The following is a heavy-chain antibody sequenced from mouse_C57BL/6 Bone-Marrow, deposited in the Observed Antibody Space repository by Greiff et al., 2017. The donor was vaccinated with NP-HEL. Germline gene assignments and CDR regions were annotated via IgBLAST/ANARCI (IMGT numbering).Heavy chain of an antibody. CDR1: GFTFSDYG. V-gene: IGHV5-17*01. CDR3: ARGLGAHWYFDV. CDR2: ISSGSSTI. D-gene: IGHD2-10*02. J-gene: IGHJ1*03. Sequence: EVQLQESGGGLVKPGGSLKLSCAASGFTFSDYGMHWVRQAPEKGLEWVAYISSGSSTIYYADTVKGRFTISRDNAKNTLFLQMTSLRSEDTAMYYCARGLGAHWYFDVWGTGTTVTVSS.